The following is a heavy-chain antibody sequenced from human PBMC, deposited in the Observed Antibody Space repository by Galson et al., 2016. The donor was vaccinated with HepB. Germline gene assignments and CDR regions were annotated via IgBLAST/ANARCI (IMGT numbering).Heavy chain of an antibody. V-gene: IGHV1-18*01. CDR1: GYSFTYYG. Sequence: SCKASGYSFTYYGIGWVRQAPGQGLEWVGWISAQSGRTDYAQKFQGRVSLTTETATSTAYMELTSLGSDDTGVYYCARGEVYATGWYPYWGQGTLVVVSS. CDR2: ISAQSGRT. CDR3: ARGEVYATGWYPY. J-gene: IGHJ4*02. D-gene: IGHD6-19*01.